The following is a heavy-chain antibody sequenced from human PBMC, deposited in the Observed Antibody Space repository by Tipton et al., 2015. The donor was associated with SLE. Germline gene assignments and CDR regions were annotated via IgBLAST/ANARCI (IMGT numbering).Heavy chain of an antibody. V-gene: IGHV5-51*03. D-gene: IGHD2-15*01. CDR1: GYSFTSYW. J-gene: IGHJ3*02. Sequence: VQLVQSGAEVKKPGESLKISCKGSGYSFTSYWIGWVRQMPGKGLEWMGIIYPGDSDTRYSPSFQGQVTISADKSISTAYLQWSSLKASDTAMYYCATRGYCSGGSCEGGYAFDIWGQGTMVTVSS. CDR3: ATRGYCSGGSCEGGYAFDI. CDR2: IYPGDSDT.